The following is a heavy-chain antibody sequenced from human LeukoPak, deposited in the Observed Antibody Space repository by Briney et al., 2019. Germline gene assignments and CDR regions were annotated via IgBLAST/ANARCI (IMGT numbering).Heavy chain of an antibody. CDR1: GFTFSSYG. D-gene: IGHD3-10*01. CDR2: IWYDGSNK. CDR3: ARDPMYYYGSGSSPYYYYGMDV. Sequence: GGSLRLSCAASGFTFSSYGMHWVRQAPGKGLEWVAVIWYDGSNKYYADSVKGRFTISRDNSKNTLYLQMNSLRAKDTAVYYCARDPMYYYGSGSSPYYYYGMDVWGQGTTVTVSS. V-gene: IGHV3-33*01. J-gene: IGHJ6*02.